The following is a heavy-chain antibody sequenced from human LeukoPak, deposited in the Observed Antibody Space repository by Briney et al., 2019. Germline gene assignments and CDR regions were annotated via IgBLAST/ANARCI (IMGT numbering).Heavy chain of an antibody. CDR1: GGSFSGYY. Sequence: SETLSLTCAVYGGSFSGYYWSWIRQPPGKGLEWIGYIYYSGSTNYNPSLKSRVTISVDTSKDQFSLKLSSVTAADTAVYYCARRDGYKGWFDPWGQGTLVTVSS. J-gene: IGHJ5*02. CDR2: IYYSGST. V-gene: IGHV4-59*01. CDR3: ARRDGYKGWFDP. D-gene: IGHD5-24*01.